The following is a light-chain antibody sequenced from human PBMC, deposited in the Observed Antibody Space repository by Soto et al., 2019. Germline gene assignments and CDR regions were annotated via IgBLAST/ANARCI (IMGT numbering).Light chain of an antibody. J-gene: IGKJ5*01. CDR2: DVS. V-gene: IGKV3D-15*01. Sequence: MMMTQSPATLSVSHGERVTLSWGTSHSVNSHVAWYQQKPGPAPRLLIYDVSNRATGIPARFSGSGSGTDVTLTISSLKTEDGATYYCQQSYSTTHTFCQGTRLEIK. CDR3: QQSYSTTHT. CDR1: HSVNSH.